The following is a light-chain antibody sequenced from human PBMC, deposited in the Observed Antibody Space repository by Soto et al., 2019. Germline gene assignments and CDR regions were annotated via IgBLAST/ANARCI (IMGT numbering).Light chain of an antibody. Sequence: DIQMTQSPSSLSASVGDRVTITCRASQSISSYLNWNQQKPGKAPKLLIYAASSLQSGVPSRFSGSGSGTEFTLTISSLHPEDFATYYCQQSYSTPHTFGQGNKLEIK. J-gene: IGKJ2*01. V-gene: IGKV1-39*01. CDR3: QQSYSTPHT. CDR1: QSISSY. CDR2: AAS.